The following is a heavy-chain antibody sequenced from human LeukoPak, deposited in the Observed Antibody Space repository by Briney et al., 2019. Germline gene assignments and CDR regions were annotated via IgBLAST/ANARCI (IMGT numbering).Heavy chain of an antibody. Sequence: GGSLRLSCAASGFTFSNYWMHWVRQGPGKGLVWVSRINSDGSITSYADSVKGRFTISRDNAKNTLYLQMNSLRAEDTAVYYCARDRGSGYYFYFDYWGQGTLVTVSS. CDR1: GFTFSNYW. V-gene: IGHV3-74*01. CDR3: ARDRGSGYYFYFDY. J-gene: IGHJ4*02. D-gene: IGHD3-22*01. CDR2: INSDGSIT.